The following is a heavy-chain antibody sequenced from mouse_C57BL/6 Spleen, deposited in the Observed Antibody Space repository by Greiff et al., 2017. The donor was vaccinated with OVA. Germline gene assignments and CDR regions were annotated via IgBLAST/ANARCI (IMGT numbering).Heavy chain of an antibody. J-gene: IGHJ2*01. Sequence: VKLQQPGAELVMPGASVKLSCKASGYTFTSYWMHWVKQRPGQGLEWIGEIDPSDSYTNYNQKFKGKSTLTVDKSSSTAYMQLSSLTSEDSAVYYCARSSTPHFDYWGQGTTLTVSS. D-gene: IGHD5-1*01. V-gene: IGHV1-69*01. CDR1: GYTFTSYW. CDR2: IDPSDSYT. CDR3: ARSSTPHFDY.